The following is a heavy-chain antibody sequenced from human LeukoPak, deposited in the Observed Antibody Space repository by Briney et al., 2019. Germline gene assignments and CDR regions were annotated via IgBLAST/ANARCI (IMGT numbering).Heavy chain of an antibody. Sequence: ASVKVSCKASGYTFSSYCMHWVRQAPGQGLEWMGIINPSGGSTSYAQKFQGRVTMTRDMSTSTVYMELSSLISEDTAVYYCARVAPVAGASFDYWGQGTLVTVSS. CDR3: ARVAPVAGASFDY. V-gene: IGHV1-46*01. J-gene: IGHJ4*02. CDR1: GYTFSSYC. D-gene: IGHD6-19*01. CDR2: INPSGGST.